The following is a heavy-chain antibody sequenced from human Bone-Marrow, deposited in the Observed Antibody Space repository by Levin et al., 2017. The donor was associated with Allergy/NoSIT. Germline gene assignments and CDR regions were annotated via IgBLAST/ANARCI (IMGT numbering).Heavy chain of an antibody. CDR3: ARDRIIVSGGNDYYYGMDV. D-gene: IGHD5/OR15-5a*01. V-gene: IGHV4-61*03. CDR2: ISYRGVT. J-gene: IGHJ6*02. CDR1: GGSVSSGTYY. Sequence: PSETLSLTCSVSGGSVSSGTYYWSWIRRPPGKGLEWIGYISYRGVTKYNPSLKSRVTISVDTSKNDFSLKVTSVTAAGTAVYYCARDRIIVSGGNDYYYGMDVWGQGTTVIVSS.